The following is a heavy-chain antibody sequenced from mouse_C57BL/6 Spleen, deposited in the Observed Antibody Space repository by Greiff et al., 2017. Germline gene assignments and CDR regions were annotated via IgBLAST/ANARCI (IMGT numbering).Heavy chain of an antibody. CDR1: GYTFTSYW. CDR3: AREYIDVSAMDY. D-gene: IGHD5-1*01. CDR2: INPSNGGT. Sequence: QVQLKQPGTELVKPGASVKLSCKASGYTFTSYWMHWVKQRPGQGLEWIGNINPSNGGTNYNQKFKSKATLTVDKSSSTAYMKLSSRTAEDSAVYYCAREYIDVSAMDYWGQGTSVTVSS. J-gene: IGHJ4*01. V-gene: IGHV1-53*01.